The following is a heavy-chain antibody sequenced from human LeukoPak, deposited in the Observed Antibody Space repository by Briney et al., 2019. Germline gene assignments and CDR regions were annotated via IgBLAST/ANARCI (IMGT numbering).Heavy chain of an antibody. CDR1: GGSISSYY. J-gene: IGHJ6*03. D-gene: IGHD2-2*01. CDR3: ARGLYCSSTSCGGTYYYYMDV. Sequence: SETLSLTCTVSGGSISSYYWSWIRQPPGKGLEWIGYIYYSGSTNYNPSLKSRVTISVDTSKNQFSLKLSSVTAADTAVYYCARGLYCSSTSCGGTYYYYMDVWGKGTTVTVSS. CDR2: IYYSGST. V-gene: IGHV4-59*01.